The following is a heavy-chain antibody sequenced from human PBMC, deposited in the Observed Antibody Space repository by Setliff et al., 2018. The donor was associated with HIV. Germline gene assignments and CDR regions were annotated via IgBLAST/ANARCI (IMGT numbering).Heavy chain of an antibody. CDR3: TTDLPIVESYPFDY. Sequence: PGGSLRLSCAASGFRFRSYAMSWVRQAPGKGLEWVSAISGSGGSTYYADSVKGRFTISRDNSKSTLYLQMNSLKTEDTAVYYCTTDLPIVESYPFDYWGQGTLVTVSS. J-gene: IGHJ4*02. V-gene: IGHV3-23*01. CDR1: GFRFRSYA. D-gene: IGHD1-26*01. CDR2: ISGSGGST.